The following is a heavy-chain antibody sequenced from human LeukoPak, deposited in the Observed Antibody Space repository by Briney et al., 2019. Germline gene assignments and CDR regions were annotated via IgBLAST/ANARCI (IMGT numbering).Heavy chain of an antibody. CDR1: GFTFSSYA. CDR2: ISYDGSNK. Sequence: PGGSLRLSCAASGFTFSSYAMHWVRQAPGKGLEWVAVISYDGSNKYYADSVKGRFTISRDNSKNTLYLQMNSLRAEDTAVYYCARDLGWLPWSKLPIGYWGQGTLVTVSS. V-gene: IGHV3-30-3*01. J-gene: IGHJ4*02. D-gene: IGHD4/OR15-4a*01. CDR3: ARDLGWLPWSKLPIGY.